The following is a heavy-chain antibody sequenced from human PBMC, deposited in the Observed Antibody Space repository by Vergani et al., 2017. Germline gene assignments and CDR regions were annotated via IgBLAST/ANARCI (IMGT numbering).Heavy chain of an antibody. J-gene: IGHJ4*02. Sequence: EVQLVESGGGLVKPGGSLRLSCAASGFTFSSYSMNWVRQAPGKGLGWVSSISSSSSYIYYADSVKGRFTISRDNAKNSLYLQMNSLRAEDTAVYYCASRPVAGNFDYWGQGTLVTVSS. V-gene: IGHV3-21*01. D-gene: IGHD6-19*01. CDR1: GFTFSSYS. CDR2: ISSSSSYI. CDR3: ASRPVAGNFDY.